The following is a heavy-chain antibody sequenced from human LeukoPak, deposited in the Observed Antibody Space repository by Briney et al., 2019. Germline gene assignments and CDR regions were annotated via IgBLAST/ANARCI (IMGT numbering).Heavy chain of an antibody. CDR3: ARYRGVSTPSAY. J-gene: IGHJ4*02. CDR1: GFTFKLYW. D-gene: IGHD4-17*01. CDR2: INDDGSDT. Sequence: GGSLRLSCAASGFTFKLYWMHWVRQVPGKRPVWVSRINDDGSDTIYADSVRGRFTISRDDAKNTVYLQMNSLRAVDTAVYYRARYRGVSTPSAYWGQGTMVTVSS. V-gene: IGHV3-74*01.